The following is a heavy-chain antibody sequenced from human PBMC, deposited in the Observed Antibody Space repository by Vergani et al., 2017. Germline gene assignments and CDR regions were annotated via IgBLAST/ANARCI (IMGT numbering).Heavy chain of an antibody. D-gene: IGHD3-22*01. Sequence: QVQLQESGPGLVKPSQTLSLTCTVSGGSISSGSYYWSWIRQPAGKGLELIGRIYTSGSTNYNPSLKSRVTISVDTSKNQFSLKLSSVTAADTAVYYCARELEGDYDSSGYQDYWGQGTLVTVSS. V-gene: IGHV4-61*02. J-gene: IGHJ4*02. CDR1: GGSISSGSYY. CDR2: IYTSGST. CDR3: ARELEGDYDSSGYQDY.